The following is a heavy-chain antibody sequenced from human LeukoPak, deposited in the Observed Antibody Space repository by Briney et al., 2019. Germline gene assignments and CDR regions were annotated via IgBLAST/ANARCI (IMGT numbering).Heavy chain of an antibody. CDR1: GFTFSSYW. CDR3: AKPLEYYYDSSGYPADY. Sequence: GGCLRLSCTASGFTFSSYWMSWVRQAPGKGLEWVANINQNGNETNSVDSVKGRFTISRDNSKNSLYLRMNSLRAEDTAVYYCAKPLEYYYDSSGYPADYWGQGTLVTVSS. D-gene: IGHD3-22*01. V-gene: IGHV3-7*01. J-gene: IGHJ4*02. CDR2: INQNGNET.